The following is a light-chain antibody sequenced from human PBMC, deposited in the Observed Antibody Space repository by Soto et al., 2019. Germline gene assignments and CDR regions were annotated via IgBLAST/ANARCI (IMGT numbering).Light chain of an antibody. CDR2: KVS. CDR3: MHGTHWPLT. J-gene: IGKJ4*01. Sequence: DVVMTQSPLSLPVTLGQPASISCRSSQSLVYSDGNTYLNWFRQRPGQSPRRLIYKVSNRDSGVPDRFSGSGSVTDFTLNISRVEAEDVGVYYCMHGTHWPLTFGGGTKVEIK. V-gene: IGKV2-30*01. CDR1: QSLVYSDGNTY.